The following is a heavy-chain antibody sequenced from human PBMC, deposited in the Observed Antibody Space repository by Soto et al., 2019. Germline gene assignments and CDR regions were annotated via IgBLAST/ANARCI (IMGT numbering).Heavy chain of an antibody. J-gene: IGHJ6*02. CDR2: IWYDGSNK. V-gene: IGHV3-33*01. CDR1: GFTFSSYG. CDR3: ARTTVTTFDSRNYYGMDV. D-gene: IGHD4-17*01. Sequence: QVQLVESGGGVVQPGRSLRLSCAASGFTFSSYGMHWVRQAPGKGLEWVAVIWYDGSNKFYADSVKGRFTISRDNSKYTLYLQMNSLRAEDTAVYYCARTTVTTFDSRNYYGMDVWGQGTTVTVSS.